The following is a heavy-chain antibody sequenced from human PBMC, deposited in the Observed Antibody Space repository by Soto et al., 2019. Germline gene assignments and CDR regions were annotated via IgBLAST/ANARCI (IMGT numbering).Heavy chain of an antibody. J-gene: IGHJ5*02. Sequence: QVQLVQSGAEVKKPGASVKVSCKASGYTFISYDINWVRQATGQGLEWMGWMNPNSGNTGYAQKFQGRVTMTRNTSXSXXYMELSSLRSEDTAVYYCARVATVAARPTRGWFDPWGQGTLVTVSS. V-gene: IGHV1-8*01. CDR3: ARVATVAARPTRGWFDP. CDR1: GYTFISYD. CDR2: MNPNSGNT. D-gene: IGHD6-6*01.